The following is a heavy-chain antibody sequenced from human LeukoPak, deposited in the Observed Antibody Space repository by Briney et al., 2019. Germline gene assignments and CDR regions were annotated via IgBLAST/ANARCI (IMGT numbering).Heavy chain of an antibody. CDR3: ARRLTYDRRADYCLDY. D-gene: IGHD3-22*01. CDR2: IFPGDSDT. V-gene: IGHV5-51*01. CDR1: GYSFTIYW. J-gene: IGHJ4*02. Sequence: GESLKISCKGSGYSFTIYWIGWVRQKPGKGLEWMGIIFPGDSDTRYSPSFQGQVTISADKSISTAYLQWSSLKASDTAMYYCARRLTYDRRADYCLDYWGQGTLVTVSS.